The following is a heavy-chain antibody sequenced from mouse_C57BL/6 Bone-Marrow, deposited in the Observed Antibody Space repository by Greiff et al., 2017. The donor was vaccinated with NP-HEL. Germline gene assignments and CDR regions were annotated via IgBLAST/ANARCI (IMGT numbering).Heavy chain of an antibody. J-gene: IGHJ1*03. V-gene: IGHV2-9-1*01. CDR1: GFSLTSYA. Sequence: VKLVESGPGLVAPSQSLSITCTVSGFSLTSYAISWVRQPPGKGLEWLGVIWTGGGTNYNSALKSRLSISKDNSKSQVFLKMNSLQTDDTARYYWARNPDDYGSSYWYFDVWGTGTTVTVSS. D-gene: IGHD1-1*01. CDR2: IWTGGGT. CDR3: ARNPDDYGSSYWYFDV.